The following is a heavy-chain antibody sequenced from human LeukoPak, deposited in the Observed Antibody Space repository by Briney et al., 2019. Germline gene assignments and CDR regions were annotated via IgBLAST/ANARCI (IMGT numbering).Heavy chain of an antibody. D-gene: IGHD3-10*01. Sequence: PSETLSLTCTVSGGSISSYYWGWIRQPAGKGLEWIGRIYTSGSTNYNPSLKSRVTMSVDTSKNQFSLKLSSVTAADTAVYYCARETTYYYGSGSYYNVRFDYWGQGTLVTVSS. CDR3: ARETTYYYGSGSYYNVRFDY. V-gene: IGHV4-4*07. J-gene: IGHJ4*02. CDR2: IYTSGST. CDR1: GGSISSYY.